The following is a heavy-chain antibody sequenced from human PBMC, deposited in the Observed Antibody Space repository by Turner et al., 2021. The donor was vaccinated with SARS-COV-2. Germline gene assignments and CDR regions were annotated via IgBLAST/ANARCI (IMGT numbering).Heavy chain of an antibody. V-gene: IGHV3-53*04. CDR2: IYSGGST. D-gene: IGHD3-9*01. CDR1: GFTGSSNY. J-gene: IGHJ6*02. Sequence: EVQLMASGGGLVQPGGSLRLSCAASGFTGSSNYMRWVRQAPGKVLEWVSVIYSGGSTFYADSVKGRFTISRHNSKNTLYLQMNSLRTEDTAVYYCARDLNYYGMDVWGQGTTVTVS. CDR3: ARDLNYYGMDV.